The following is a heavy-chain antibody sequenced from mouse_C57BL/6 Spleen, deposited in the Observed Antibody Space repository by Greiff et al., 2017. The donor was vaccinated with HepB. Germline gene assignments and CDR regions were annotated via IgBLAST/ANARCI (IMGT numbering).Heavy chain of an antibody. CDR1: GYTFTSYW. Sequence: QVQLQQSGAELVKPGASVKLSCKASGYTFTSYWMHWVKQRPGQGLEWIGMIHPNSGSTNYNEKFKSKATLTVDKSSSTAYMQLSSLTSEDSAVYYCARGGYYYGSSPYFDYWGQGTTLTVSS. J-gene: IGHJ2*01. V-gene: IGHV1-64*01. CDR2: IHPNSGST. CDR3: ARGGYYYGSSPYFDY. D-gene: IGHD1-1*01.